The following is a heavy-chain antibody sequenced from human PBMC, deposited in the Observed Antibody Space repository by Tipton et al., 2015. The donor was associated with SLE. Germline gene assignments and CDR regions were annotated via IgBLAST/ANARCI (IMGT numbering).Heavy chain of an antibody. D-gene: IGHD4-17*01. CDR3: ARGMGLVTTVH. Sequence: TLSLTCTVSGGSMSSHYWSWVRQPPGKGLEWIGCIYDSGSTIYNPSLKSRVTMSLDTPLHQFALKVTSMTAADTAVYYCARGMGLVTTVHWGQGTLVTVSS. CDR2: IYDSGST. J-gene: IGHJ4*02. CDR1: GGSMSSHY. V-gene: IGHV4-59*11.